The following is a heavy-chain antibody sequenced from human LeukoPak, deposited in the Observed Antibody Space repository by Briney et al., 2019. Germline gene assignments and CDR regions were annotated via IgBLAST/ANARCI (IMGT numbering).Heavy chain of an antibody. J-gene: IGHJ3*02. V-gene: IGHV4-34*01. Sequence: SETLSLTCAVYGGSFSGYYWSWIRQPPGKGLEWIGKINHSGSTNYNPSLKSRVTISVDTSKNQFSLKLSSVTAADTAVYYCARGPIGLRAFDIWGQGTMVTVSS. CDR2: INHSGST. CDR3: ARGPIGLRAFDI. D-gene: IGHD2/OR15-2a*01. CDR1: GGSFSGYY.